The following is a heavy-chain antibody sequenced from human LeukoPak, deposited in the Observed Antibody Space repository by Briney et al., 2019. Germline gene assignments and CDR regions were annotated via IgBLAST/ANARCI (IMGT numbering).Heavy chain of an antibody. V-gene: IGHV4-39*07. D-gene: IGHD5-18*01. J-gene: IGHJ4*02. CDR3: ARTRGYSYYFDY. CDR2: IYYGGNA. CDR1: GGSISSSTYN. Sequence: PSETLSLTCTVSGGSISSSTYNWGWIRQPPGKGLEWIGSIYYGGNAYYNPSLKSRVTISVDTSKNQLFLRLNSVAAADTAVYYCARTRGYSYYFDYWGQGALITVSS.